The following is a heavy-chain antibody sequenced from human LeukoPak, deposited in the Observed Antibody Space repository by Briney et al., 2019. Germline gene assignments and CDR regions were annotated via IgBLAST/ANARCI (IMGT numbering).Heavy chain of an antibody. V-gene: IGHV5-51*01. CDR2: IFPRDSDT. CDR3: ARHKGDGSSWYPDFYYYGLDV. J-gene: IGHJ6*02. D-gene: IGHD6-13*01. CDR1: GYTFTNYW. Sequence: GESLKISCKGSGYTFTNYWIGWVRLMPGKGLEWTGIIFPRDSDTRYSPSFQGQVAISADKSISTAYLQWSSLKASDTVMYYCARHKGDGSSWYPDFYYYGLDVWGQGTTVTVS.